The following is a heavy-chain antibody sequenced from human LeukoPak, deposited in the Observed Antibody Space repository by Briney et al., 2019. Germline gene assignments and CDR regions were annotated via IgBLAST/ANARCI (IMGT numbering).Heavy chain of an antibody. CDR3: AKQGDSSSWYFDY. CDR2: ISSSGSTI. Sequence: PGGSLRLSCAASGFTFSDYYMSWIRQAPGKGLEWVSYISSSGSTIYYADSVRGRFTVSRDNSKNTLYLQMNSLRAEDTAVYYCAKQGDSSSWYFDYWGQGTLVTVSS. J-gene: IGHJ4*02. D-gene: IGHD6-13*01. CDR1: GFTFSDYY. V-gene: IGHV3-11*04.